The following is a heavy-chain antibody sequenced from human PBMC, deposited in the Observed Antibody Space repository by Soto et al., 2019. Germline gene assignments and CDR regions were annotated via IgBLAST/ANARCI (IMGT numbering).Heavy chain of an antibody. D-gene: IGHD4-17*01. CDR1: GGSISRGVYY. CDR2: IYYSGST. Sequence: PSETLSLTCTVSGGSISRGVYYWIWIRQHPGKGLEWIGYIYYSGSTYYNPSLKSRVTISVDTSKNQFSLKLSSVTAADTAVYYCARVVYGGAFDIWGQGTMVTVSS. CDR3: ARVVYGGAFDI. V-gene: IGHV4-31*03. J-gene: IGHJ3*02.